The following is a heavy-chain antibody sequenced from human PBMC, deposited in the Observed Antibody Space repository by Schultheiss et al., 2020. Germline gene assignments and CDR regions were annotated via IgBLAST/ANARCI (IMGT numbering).Heavy chain of an antibody. CDR3: ARQGMEQQLVLFGWFDP. D-gene: IGHD6-13*01. J-gene: IGHJ5*02. Sequence: SETLSLTCTVSGGSISSSSYYWGWIRQHPGKGLEWIGYIYHSGSTYYNPSLKSRVTISVDTSKNQFSLKLSSVTAADTAVYYCARQGMEQQLVLFGWFDPWGQGTLVTVSS. CDR2: IYHSGST. CDR1: GGSISSSSYY. V-gene: IGHV4-39*01.